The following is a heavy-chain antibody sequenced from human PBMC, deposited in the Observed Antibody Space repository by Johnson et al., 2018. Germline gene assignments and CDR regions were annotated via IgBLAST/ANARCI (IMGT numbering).Heavy chain of an antibody. CDR2: IRWNSDTV. Sequence: VQLVESGGGLVQPGRSLRLSCAASGFSFGGYAMHWVRQSPGKGLEWVSGIRWNSDTVGYADSVRGRFTISRDNARTTLYRQMSSLSAEDTALYFCAKTHINGWFFDYWGQGTLVTVSS. CDR3: AKTHINGWFFDY. J-gene: IGHJ4*02. V-gene: IGHV3-9*01. CDR1: GFSFGGYA. D-gene: IGHD6-19*01.